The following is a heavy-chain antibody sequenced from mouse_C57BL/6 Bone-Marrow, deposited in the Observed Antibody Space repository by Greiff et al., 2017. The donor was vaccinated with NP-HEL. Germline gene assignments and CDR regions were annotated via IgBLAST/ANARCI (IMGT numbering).Heavy chain of an antibody. CDR1: GFTFSSYA. CDR3: ARDHYGRWYFDV. J-gene: IGHJ1*03. Sequence: EVQVVESGGGLVKPGGSLKLSCAASGFTFSSYAMSWVRQTPEKRLEWVATISDGGSYTYYPDNVQGRFTISRDNAKNNLYLQRSHLKSEDTAMYYCARDHYGRWYFDVWGTGTTVTVSS. D-gene: IGHD1-1*01. CDR2: ISDGGSYT. V-gene: IGHV5-4*01.